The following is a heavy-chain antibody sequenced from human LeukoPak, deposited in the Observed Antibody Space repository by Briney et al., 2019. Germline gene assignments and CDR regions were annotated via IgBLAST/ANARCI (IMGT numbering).Heavy chain of an antibody. V-gene: IGHV3-30-3*01. J-gene: IGHJ4*02. CDR1: GFTFSSYW. Sequence: PGGSLRLSCAASGFTFSSYWMSWVRQAPGKGLEWVAVISYDGNNKYYADSVKGRFTISRDNSKNTLYLQMNSLRAEDTAVYYCARNYGGITDYWGQGTLVTVSS. CDR2: ISYDGNNK. CDR3: ARNYGGITDY. D-gene: IGHD4-23*01.